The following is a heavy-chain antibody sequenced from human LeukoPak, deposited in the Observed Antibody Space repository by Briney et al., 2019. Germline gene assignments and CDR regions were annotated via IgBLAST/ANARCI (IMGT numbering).Heavy chain of an antibody. CDR1: GGSFSGYY. Sequence: PSETLSLTCAVYGGSFSGYYRSWIRQPPGKGLEWIGEINHSGSTNYNPSLKSRVTISVDTSKKQFSLKLTSVTAADTAVYYCARAAYCSSTNCYGFDYWGQGTLVTVSS. CDR2: INHSGST. V-gene: IGHV4-34*01. J-gene: IGHJ4*02. CDR3: ARAAYCSSTNCYGFDY. D-gene: IGHD2-2*01.